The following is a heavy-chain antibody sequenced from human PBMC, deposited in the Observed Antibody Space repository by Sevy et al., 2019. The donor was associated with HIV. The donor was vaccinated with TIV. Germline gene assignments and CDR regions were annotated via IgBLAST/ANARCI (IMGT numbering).Heavy chain of an antibody. Sequence: GGSLRLSCTGSGFTFGDYAMSWFRQAPGMGLEWVGFIRSKDYGGATEYAASVEGRFTISRDDSKSIADLQMNSLKTEDTAVYYCTRGYYYDSSGYSDYWGQGTLVTVS. J-gene: IGHJ4*02. D-gene: IGHD3-22*01. CDR1: GFTFGDYA. V-gene: IGHV3-49*03. CDR2: IRSKDYGGAT. CDR3: TRGYYYDSSGYSDY.